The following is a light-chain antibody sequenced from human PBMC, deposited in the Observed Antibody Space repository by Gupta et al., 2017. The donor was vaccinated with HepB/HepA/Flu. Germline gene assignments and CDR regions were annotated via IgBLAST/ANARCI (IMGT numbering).Light chain of an antibody. J-gene: IGLJ3*02. CDR1: SSNIGGNT. CDR3: GAWDDNRNGWM. Sequence: HSVLTPPPSVSGTPGQRVTISCSGSSSNIGGNTVNWYQQLPGTAPKLLIYSNNQRPSGVPDRFSASKSGPSTALAISGLQADDEADYYCGAWDDNRNGWMFGGGTKLTVL. CDR2: SNN. V-gene: IGLV1-44*01.